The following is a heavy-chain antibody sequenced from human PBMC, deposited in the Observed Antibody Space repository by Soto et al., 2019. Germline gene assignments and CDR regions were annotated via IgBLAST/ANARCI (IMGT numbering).Heavy chain of an antibody. CDR3: AKVQSRYCSGGSCYSFDY. CDR2: ISYDGSNK. J-gene: IGHJ4*02. V-gene: IGHV3-30*18. Sequence: QVQLVESGGGVVQPGRSLRLSCAASGFTFSSYGMHWVRQAPGKGLEWVAVISYDGSNKYYADSVKGRFTISRDNSKNTLYLQMNSPRAEDTAVYYCAKVQSRYCSGGSCYSFDYWGQGTLVTVSS. CDR1: GFTFSSYG. D-gene: IGHD2-15*01.